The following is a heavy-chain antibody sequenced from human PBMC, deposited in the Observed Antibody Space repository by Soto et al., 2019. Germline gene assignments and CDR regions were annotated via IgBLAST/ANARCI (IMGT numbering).Heavy chain of an antibody. Sequence: QVQLQQSGPGLVKPSQTLSLTCAISGDSVSSNSAAWNWIRQSPSRGLEWLGRTYYRSKWYNDYAVSVKSRITINPDTSKNQFSLQLNSVTPEDTAVNYCARDQPYYYDSSGYLNWFDPWGQGTLVTVSS. V-gene: IGHV6-1*01. CDR3: ARDQPYYYDSSGYLNWFDP. CDR1: GDSVSSNSAA. CDR2: TYYRSKWYN. J-gene: IGHJ5*02. D-gene: IGHD3-22*01.